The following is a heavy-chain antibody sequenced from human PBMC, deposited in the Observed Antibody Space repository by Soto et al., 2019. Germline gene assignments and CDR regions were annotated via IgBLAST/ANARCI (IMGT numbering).Heavy chain of an antibody. D-gene: IGHD3-22*01. CDR2: IIPIFGTA. CDR1: GGTFSSYA. CDR3: ARDRGPSSGYYPYWFDP. V-gene: IGHV1-69*14. Sequence: QVQLVQAGAEAKKPGSSVKVSCKASGGTFSSYAISWVRQAPGQGLEWMGEIIPIFGTANYGQKFQGRVTITADKSTSTAYMELSSLRSEDTAVYYCARDRGPSSGYYPYWFDPWGQGTLVTVSS. J-gene: IGHJ5*02.